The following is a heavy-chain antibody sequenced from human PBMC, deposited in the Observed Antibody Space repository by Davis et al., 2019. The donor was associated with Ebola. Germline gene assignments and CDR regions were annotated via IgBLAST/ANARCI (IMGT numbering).Heavy chain of an antibody. CDR3: ARWGVTTDY. CDR2: INSDGSST. J-gene: IGHJ4*02. D-gene: IGHD4-11*01. CDR1: GFTFSSYW. Sequence: GESLKISCAASGFTFSSYWMHWVRQAPGKGLVWVSRINSDGSSTSYADSVKGRFTTSRDNAKNTLYLQMNSLRAEDTAVYYCARWGVTTDYWGQGTLVTVSS. V-gene: IGHV3-74*01.